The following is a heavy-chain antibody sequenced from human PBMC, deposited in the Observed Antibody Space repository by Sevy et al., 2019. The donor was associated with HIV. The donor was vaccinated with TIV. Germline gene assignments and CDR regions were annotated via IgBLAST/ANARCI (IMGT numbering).Heavy chain of an antibody. CDR3: AREKSCGGDCYYFDY. D-gene: IGHD2-21*02. CDR1: GFIFDDYG. Sequence: GGSLRLSCAASGFIFDDYGMSWVRQAPGKGLEWVSAIIGNGVLTSYVESVRGRFTISRDNAKNSLYLQMNSLRADDTALYFCAREKSCGGDCYYFDYWGQGALVTVSS. CDR2: IIGNGVLT. V-gene: IGHV3-20*04. J-gene: IGHJ4*02.